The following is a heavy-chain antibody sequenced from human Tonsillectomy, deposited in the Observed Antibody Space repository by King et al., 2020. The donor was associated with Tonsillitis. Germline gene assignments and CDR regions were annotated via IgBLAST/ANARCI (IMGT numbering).Heavy chain of an antibody. CDR2: IDHTGDT. CDR1: SGSFSPYS. V-gene: IGHV4-34*01. J-gene: IGHJ3*02. CDR3: ARASGDCINGNCHRDAFDI. Sequence: VQLQQWGAGLLKPSETLSLTCAVYSGSFSPYSWSWIRQSPEKGLEWIGEIDHTGDTKYNPSLRGRVTMSVDTSKNQFSLKLSSVTVADTALYYCARASGDCINGNCHRDAFDIWGQGTMVSVSS. D-gene: IGHD2-8*01.